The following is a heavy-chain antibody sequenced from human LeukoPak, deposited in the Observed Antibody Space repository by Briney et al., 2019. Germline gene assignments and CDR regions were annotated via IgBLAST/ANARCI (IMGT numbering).Heavy chain of an antibody. V-gene: IGHV1-24*01. CDR1: GYTLTELS. CDR3: AIAPSDYYDSSGYWGFDY. Sequence: ASVKVSCKVSGYTLTELSMHWVRQAPGKGLEWMGGFDPEDGETIYAQKFQGRVTMTEDTSTDTAYMELSSLRSEDTAVYYCAIAPSDYYDSSGYWGFDYWGQGTQVTVSS. J-gene: IGHJ4*02. D-gene: IGHD3-22*01. CDR2: FDPEDGET.